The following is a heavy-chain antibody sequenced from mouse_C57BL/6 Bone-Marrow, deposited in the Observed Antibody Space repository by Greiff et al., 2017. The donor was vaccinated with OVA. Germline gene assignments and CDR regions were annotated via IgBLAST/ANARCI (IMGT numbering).Heavy chain of an antibody. CDR2: IDPSDSYT. CDR3: ARGDWDFDY. J-gene: IGHJ2*01. Sequence: QVQLQQPGAELVMPGASVKLSCKASGYTFTSYWMHWVKQRPGQGLEWIGEIDPSDSYTNYNQKFKVKSTLTVDKSSSTAYMQLSSLTSEDSAVYYCARGDWDFDYWGQGTTLTVSS. CDR1: GYTFTSYW. V-gene: IGHV1-69*01. D-gene: IGHD4-1*01.